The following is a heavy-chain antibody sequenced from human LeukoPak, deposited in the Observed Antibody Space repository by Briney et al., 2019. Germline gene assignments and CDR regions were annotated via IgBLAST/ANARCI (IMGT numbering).Heavy chain of an antibody. CDR1: GGSVSSST. CDR2: IWRSGST. Sequence: SETLSLTCTVSGGSVSSSTWSWIRQPPGKRLEWIGYIWRSGSTNYNPSLKSRVTISSDTSNSQISLELRSVTVADTAVYYCARRDKNGGYRSSSDNWFDPWGQGTLVTVSS. J-gene: IGHJ5*02. V-gene: IGHV4-59*02. CDR3: ARRDKNGGYRSSSDNWFDP. D-gene: IGHD6-6*01.